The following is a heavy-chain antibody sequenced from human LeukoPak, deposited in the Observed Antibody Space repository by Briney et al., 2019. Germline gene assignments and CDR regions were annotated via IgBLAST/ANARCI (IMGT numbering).Heavy chain of an antibody. D-gene: IGHD3-22*01. CDR3: ARRDTSSGYYVFIY. CDR1: GGSISSGSYD. CDR2: NYYRGIT. J-gene: IGHJ4*02. Sequence: PSETLSLTCTVSGGSISSGSYDWVWIRQPPGKGLQWIRSNYYRGITNCNPSLKSRVTISVDTSKNPFSLKLSSVTAADTAVYYCARRDTSSGYYVFIYWGQGTLVTVSS. V-gene: IGHV4-39*01.